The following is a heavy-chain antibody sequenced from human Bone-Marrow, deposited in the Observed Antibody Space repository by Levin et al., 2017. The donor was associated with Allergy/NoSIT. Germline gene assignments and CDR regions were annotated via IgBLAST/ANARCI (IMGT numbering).Heavy chain of an antibody. CDR3: ARQHSGRGSFDP. V-gene: IGHV4-39*01. CDR1: GYSINSRSDL. Sequence: MTSETLSLTCTVHGYSINSRSDLWGWIRQSPGKGLEWIGTINYSGDTYYNPSLNSRVFISVNSPKNQFSLRLTPVTAADTSIYYCARQHSGRGSFDPWGPGTLVTVS. D-gene: IGHD3-16*01. J-gene: IGHJ5*02. CDR2: INYSGDT.